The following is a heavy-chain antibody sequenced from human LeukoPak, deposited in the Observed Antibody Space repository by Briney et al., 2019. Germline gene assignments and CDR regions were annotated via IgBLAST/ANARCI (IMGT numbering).Heavy chain of an antibody. D-gene: IGHD2-15*01. CDR3: ARQRAYCRDGSCHGWFDP. V-gene: IGHV4-34*09. CDR2: INHSGST. J-gene: IGHJ5*02. Sequence: SETLSLTCAVYGGSFSGYYWSWIRQPPGKGLEWIGEINHSGSTYYNPSLKSRLTISLGTSKNQFSLKLTSVTAADTAVFYCARQRAYCRDGSCHGWFDPWGQGTLVTVSS. CDR1: GGSFSGYY.